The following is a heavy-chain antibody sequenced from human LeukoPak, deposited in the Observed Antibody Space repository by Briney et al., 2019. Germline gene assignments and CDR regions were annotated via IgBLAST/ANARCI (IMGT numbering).Heavy chain of an antibody. CDR2: ISSGGYTI. D-gene: IGHD3-10*01. CDR3: ARDRTIMVQDV. J-gene: IGHJ6*04. V-gene: IGHV3-48*03. CDR1: GFTFRTYL. Sequence: GGSLRLSCAASGFTFRTYLMSWVRQAPGKGLEWVSYISSGGYTIYYADSVKGRFTISRDNAKNSLFLQMNSLRAEDTAVYYCARDRTIMVQDVWGKGTTVTVSS.